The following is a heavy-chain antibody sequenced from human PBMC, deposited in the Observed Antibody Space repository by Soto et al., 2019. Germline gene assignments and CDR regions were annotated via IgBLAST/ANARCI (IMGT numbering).Heavy chain of an antibody. CDR2: IMPGSSHI. D-gene: IGHD3-22*01. CDR1: GFTFSIYS. J-gene: IGHJ4*02. CDR3: ARSIVVVTSFDY. Sequence: GGSLRLSCAASGFTFSIYSMNWVRQAPGKGLEWVSYIMPGSSHIFYADSVKGRFTISRDNAKNSLYLQMNSLRSEDTAVYYCARSIVVVTSFDYWGQGTLVTVSS. V-gene: IGHV3-48*01.